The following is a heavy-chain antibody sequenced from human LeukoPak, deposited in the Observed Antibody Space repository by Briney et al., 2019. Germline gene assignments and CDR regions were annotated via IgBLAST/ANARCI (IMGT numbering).Heavy chain of an antibody. CDR2: ISGGGGST. Sequence: GGSLRLSCAASGFTFSSYAMTWVRQAPGKGLEWVSTISGGGGSTYYAGSVKGRFTISRDNSKNTLYLQMNSLRADDTAVYYCAKARSSGLSPFDCWGQGTLVTVSS. CDR3: AKARSSGLSPFDC. D-gene: IGHD3-10*01. CDR1: GFTFSSYA. V-gene: IGHV3-23*01. J-gene: IGHJ4*02.